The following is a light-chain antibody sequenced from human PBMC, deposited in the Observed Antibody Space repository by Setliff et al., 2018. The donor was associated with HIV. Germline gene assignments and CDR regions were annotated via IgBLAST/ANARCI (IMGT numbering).Light chain of an antibody. Sequence: QSVLTRPASVSGSPGQSITIFCIGTISDVGGYNYVSWYQQYPGKAPKLMIYEVSNRPSGVSNRFSGSKSGNTASLTISGLQGEDEADYYCSSYTSSNTPYVFGTGTKVTVL. CDR1: ISDVGGYNY. J-gene: IGLJ1*01. V-gene: IGLV2-14*01. CDR2: EVS. CDR3: SSYTSSNTPYV.